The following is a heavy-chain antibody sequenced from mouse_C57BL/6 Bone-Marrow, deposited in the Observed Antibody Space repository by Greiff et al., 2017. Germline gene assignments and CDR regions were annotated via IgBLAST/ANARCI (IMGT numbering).Heavy chain of an antibody. Sequence: QVQLQQPGAELVKPGASVKMSCKASGYTFTSYWITWVKQRPGQGLEWIGDIYPTSGRTNYNEKFKSKAILTVDTSSNTAYMQLSSLTSEDSAVFYCAMSGPLGRSCDYLGQGTTLTVSS. CDR2: IYPTSGRT. J-gene: IGHJ2*01. CDR1: GYTFTSYW. CDR3: AMSGPLGRSCDY. D-gene: IGHD4-1*01. V-gene: IGHV1-55*01.